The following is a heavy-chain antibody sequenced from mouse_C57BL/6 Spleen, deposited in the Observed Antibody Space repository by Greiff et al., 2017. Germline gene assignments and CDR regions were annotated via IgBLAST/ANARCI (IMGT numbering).Heavy chain of an antibody. CDR2: IDPENGDT. D-gene: IGHD2-4*01. J-gene: IGHJ4*01. Sequence: EVQLQQSGAELVRPGASVKLSCTASGFNIKDDYMHWVKQRPEQGLEWIGWIDPENGDTEYASKFQGKATITADTSSNTAYLQLSSLTSEDNAVYYCTTNYDYDGYAMDYWGQGTSVTVSS. V-gene: IGHV14-4*01. CDR1: GFNIKDDY. CDR3: TTNYDYDGYAMDY.